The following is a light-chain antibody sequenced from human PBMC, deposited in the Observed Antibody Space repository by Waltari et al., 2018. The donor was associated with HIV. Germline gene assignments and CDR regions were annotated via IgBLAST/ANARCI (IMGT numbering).Light chain of an antibody. CDR2: WAS. CDR3: QQFFTFPRT. Sequence: DIVMTQSPDSLAVSLGERATISCKSSQTVLYNSNNKNHLAWYQQKAGEPPKLLIYWASIREIGVPERFTGSGSGTDFNLTISSLRADDVAVYYCQQFFTFPRTFGQGTKVEI. J-gene: IGKJ1*01. V-gene: IGKV4-1*01. CDR1: QTVLYNSNNKNH.